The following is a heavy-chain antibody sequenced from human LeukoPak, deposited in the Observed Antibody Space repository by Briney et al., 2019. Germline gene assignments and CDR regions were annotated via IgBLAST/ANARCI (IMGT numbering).Heavy chain of an antibody. CDR3: AKDAQRGFDYSNSLEY. V-gene: IGHV3-33*06. J-gene: IGHJ4*02. CDR2: IWSDGTNQ. D-gene: IGHD4-11*01. CDR1: QFRFPFSHYG. Sequence: GKSLTLSCVASQFRFPFSHYGMHWVRQAPGRGLERVAVIWSDGTNQYYADSVKGRFTISRDNSKNTVYLQMSSLRAEDTAVYFCAKDAQRGFDYSNSLEYWGQGTLVTVSS.